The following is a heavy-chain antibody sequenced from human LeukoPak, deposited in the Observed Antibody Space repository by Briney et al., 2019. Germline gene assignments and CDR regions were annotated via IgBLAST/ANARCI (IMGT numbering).Heavy chain of an antibody. Sequence: PGGSLRLSCVASGFTFSSLWMHWVRQAPAKGLEGVSRIKNDEITTTYADSVKGRFTISRDNAKNSLYLQMNSLRAEDTAVYYCARANPPAISFFDYWGQGTLVTVSS. CDR3: ARANPPAISFFDY. V-gene: IGHV3-74*01. D-gene: IGHD3-9*01. CDR1: GFTFSSLW. J-gene: IGHJ4*02. CDR2: IKNDEITT.